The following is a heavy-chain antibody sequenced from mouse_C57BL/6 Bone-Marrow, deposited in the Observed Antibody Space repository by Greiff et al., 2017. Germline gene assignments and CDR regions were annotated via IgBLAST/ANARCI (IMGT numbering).Heavy chain of an antibody. V-gene: IGHV1-81*01. CDR3: ARSGAGTPLAY. D-gene: IGHD4-1*01. CDR1: GYTFTSYG. J-gene: IGHJ3*01. CDR2: IYPRSGNT. Sequence: QVQLQQSGAELARPGASVKLSCKASGYTFTSYGISWVKQRTGQGLEWIGEIYPRSGNTYYNEKFKGKATLTADKSSSTAYMELRSLTSEDSAVXFCARSGAGTPLAYWGQGTLVTVSA.